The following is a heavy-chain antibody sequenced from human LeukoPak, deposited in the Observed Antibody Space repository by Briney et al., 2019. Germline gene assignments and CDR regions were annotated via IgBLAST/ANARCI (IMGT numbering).Heavy chain of an antibody. CDR1: GGSISSGY. J-gene: IGHJ3*02. D-gene: IGHD1-26*01. V-gene: IGHV4-59*01. CDR3: ARHAVGTIRAFDI. CDR2: IYYSGNT. Sequence: PSGTLSLTCAVSGGSISSGYWSWIRQPPGKGLEWIGYIYYSGNTNYNPSLKTRVTISVDSSKNKFSLKLNSVAAADTAVYFCARHAVGTIRAFDIWGQGTMVTVSS.